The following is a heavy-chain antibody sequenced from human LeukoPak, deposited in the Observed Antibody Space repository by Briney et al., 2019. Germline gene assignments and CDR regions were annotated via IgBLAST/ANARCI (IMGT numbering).Heavy chain of an antibody. CDR1: GFPFSTFW. CDR2: INQDGSEK. Sequence: GGSLRLSCAVSGFPFSTFWMSWVRQAPGKGLEWVANINQDGSEKYYVDSVRGRFAISRDNAKNSLYLQMNSLRAEDTAVYYCARDELRYFDWPSPLDYWGQGTLVTVSS. V-gene: IGHV3-7*01. CDR3: ARDELRYFDWPSPLDY. D-gene: IGHD3-9*01. J-gene: IGHJ4*02.